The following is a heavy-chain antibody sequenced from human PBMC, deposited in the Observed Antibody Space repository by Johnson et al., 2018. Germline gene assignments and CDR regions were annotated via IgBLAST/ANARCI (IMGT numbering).Heavy chain of an antibody. CDR3: ARALDYGGNSPYAFDI. CDR1: GFTFSSYG. J-gene: IGHJ3*02. CDR2: ISYDGSNK. Sequence: VQLVESGGGVVQPGRSLRLSCAASGFTFSSYGMHWVRQAPGKGLEWVAVISYDGSNKYYADSVKGRFTISKDNAKNSLYLQMNSLRAEDTAVDYCARALDYGGNSPYAFDIWGQGTMVTVSS. D-gene: IGHD4-23*01. V-gene: IGHV3-30*03.